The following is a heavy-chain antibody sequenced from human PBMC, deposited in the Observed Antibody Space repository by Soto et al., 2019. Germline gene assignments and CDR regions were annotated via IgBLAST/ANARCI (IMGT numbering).Heavy chain of an antibody. V-gene: IGHV4-39*01. CDR1: GGSISSSSYY. CDR2: IYYSGST. Sequence: PSETLSLTCTVSGGSISSSSYYWGWIRQPPGKGLEWIGSIYYSGSTYYNPSLKSRVTISVDTSKNQFSLKLSSVTAADTAVYYCARLPLSGVAAAGTDSGSYYGWYFDLWGRGTLVTVPS. J-gene: IGHJ2*01. D-gene: IGHD1-26*01. CDR3: ARLPLSGVAAAGTDSGSYYGWYFDL.